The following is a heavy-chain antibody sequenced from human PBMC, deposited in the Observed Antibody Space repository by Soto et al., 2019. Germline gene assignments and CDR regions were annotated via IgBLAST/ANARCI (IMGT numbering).Heavy chain of an antibody. Sequence: QVQLVQSGAQVKKPGASVKVSCKASGYTFDNYALHWVRQAPGRRLEWMGWIHAGNGYTKYSQSFQGRVTITRETTASTVHMVLSSLRSEDTAVYYCVIVQFGGYDFKLAFDIWGEGTSVTVTS. CDR2: IHAGNGYT. J-gene: IGHJ3*02. CDR3: VIVQFGGYDFKLAFDI. CDR1: GYTFDNYA. V-gene: IGHV1-3*01. D-gene: IGHD5-12*01.